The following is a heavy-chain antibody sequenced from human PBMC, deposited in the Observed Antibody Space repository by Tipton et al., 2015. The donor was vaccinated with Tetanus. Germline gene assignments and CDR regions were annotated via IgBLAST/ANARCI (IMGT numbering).Heavy chain of an antibody. CDR2: IYNSGST. J-gene: IGHJ4*02. V-gene: IGHV4-31*03. CDR3: AIDQARGSRGWNYFDY. D-gene: IGHD1-26*01. CDR1: GGCISSGGYY. Sequence: TLSLTCTVSGGCISSGGYYWSWIRQHPGNGMEWFENIYNSGSTYYNPSLKSRVTISEDTFKNQFCLKLKSVPAADTSVYYCAIDQARGSRGWNYFDYCGQGTLVTVSS.